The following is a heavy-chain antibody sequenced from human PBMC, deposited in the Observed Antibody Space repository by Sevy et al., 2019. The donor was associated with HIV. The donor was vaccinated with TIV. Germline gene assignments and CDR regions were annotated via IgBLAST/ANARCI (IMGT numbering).Heavy chain of an antibody. V-gene: IGHV1-2*02. CDR3: ARVVEPAGIDPYYYGVDV. J-gene: IGHJ6*02. CDR1: GYTFTDYY. Sequence: ASVKVSCKAPGYTFTDYYIHWVRQAPGQGLEWMGWINPKSGGTNYAQKFHGRVTMTRDTSFSTAYMELSRLGSDDTAVYYCARVVEPAGIDPYYYGVDVWGPGATVTVSS. D-gene: IGHD2-2*02. CDR2: INPKSGGT.